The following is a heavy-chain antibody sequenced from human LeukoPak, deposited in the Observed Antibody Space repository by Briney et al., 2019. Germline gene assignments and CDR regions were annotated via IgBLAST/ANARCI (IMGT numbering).Heavy chain of an antibody. Sequence: GASVKVSCKASGGTFSRFPISWVRQAPGQGLEWMGGIIPIFSTANYAQKFQGRVTITTDESTSTAYMELSSLRSEDTAVYYCARLGEWGAFDIWGQGTMVTVSS. J-gene: IGHJ3*02. V-gene: IGHV1-69*05. D-gene: IGHD3-10*01. CDR3: ARLGEWGAFDI. CDR1: GGTFSRFP. CDR2: IIPIFSTA.